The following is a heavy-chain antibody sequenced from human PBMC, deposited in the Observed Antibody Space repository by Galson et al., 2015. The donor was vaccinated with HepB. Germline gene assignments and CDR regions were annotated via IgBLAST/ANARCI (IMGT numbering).Heavy chain of an antibody. Sequence: SLRLSCAASGFNFGDYWMSWVRLAPGRGLEWVANIEPNGGEKYYVGSVRGRFTISRDNAKNSLYLQMNSLRAEDTAVYHCARKLYYYDNVKGWFDSWGQGTPVTVSS. CDR3: ARKLYYYDNVKGWFDS. CDR1: GFNFGDYW. CDR2: IEPNGGEK. D-gene: IGHD3-22*01. V-gene: IGHV3-7*01. J-gene: IGHJ5*01.